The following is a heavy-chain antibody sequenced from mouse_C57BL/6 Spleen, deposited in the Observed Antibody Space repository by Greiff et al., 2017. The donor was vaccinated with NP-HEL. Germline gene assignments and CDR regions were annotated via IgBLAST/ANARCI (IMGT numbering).Heavy chain of an antibody. CDR3: ARKIYYGYDSAMDY. CDR1: GYTFTSYW. J-gene: IGHJ4*01. Sequence: VQLQQPGAELVKPGASVKLSCKASGYTFTSYWMHWVKQRPGQGLEWIGMIHPNSGSTNYNEKFKSKATLTVDKSSSTAYMQLSSLTSEDSAVYYCARKIYYGYDSAMDYWGQGTSVTVSS. D-gene: IGHD2-2*01. CDR2: IHPNSGST. V-gene: IGHV1-64*01.